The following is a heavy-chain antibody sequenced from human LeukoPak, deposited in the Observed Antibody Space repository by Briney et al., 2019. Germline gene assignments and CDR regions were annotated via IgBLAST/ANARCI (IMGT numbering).Heavy chain of an antibody. Sequence: GGSLRLSCAASGFTFDDYAMHWVRQAPGKGLEWVSGISWNSGSIGYADSVKGRFTISRDNAKNSLYLPMNSLRAEDTALYYCAKDRLVVARGAFDIWGQGTMVTVSS. D-gene: IGHD3-22*01. J-gene: IGHJ3*02. CDR1: GFTFDDYA. CDR3: AKDRLVVARGAFDI. V-gene: IGHV3-9*01. CDR2: ISWNSGSI.